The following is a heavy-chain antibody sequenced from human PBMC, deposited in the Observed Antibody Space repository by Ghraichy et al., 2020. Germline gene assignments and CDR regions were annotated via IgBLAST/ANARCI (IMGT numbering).Heavy chain of an antibody. CDR2: ITGSGSSK. Sequence: GGSLRLSCAASGFTFSSYAMNWVRQAPGKGLEWVSAITGSGSSKYYADSVKGRFTISRDNSKNTLYLQMNSLRAEDMAVYYCAKLVGKLKGGPASNYFDYWGQGTLVTVSS. CDR3: AKLVGKLKGGPASNYFDY. V-gene: IGHV3-23*01. CDR1: GFTFSSYA. J-gene: IGHJ4*02. D-gene: IGHD3-10*01.